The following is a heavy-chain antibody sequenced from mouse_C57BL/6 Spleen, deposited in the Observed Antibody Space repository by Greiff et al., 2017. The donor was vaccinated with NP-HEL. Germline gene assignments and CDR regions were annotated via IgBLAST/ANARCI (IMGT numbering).Heavy chain of an antibody. CDR3: ARPGYCGSRDYLDY. J-gene: IGHJ2*01. Sequence: EVMLVESGGGLVKPGGSLKLSCAASGFTFSDYGMHWVRQAPEKGLEWVAYISSGSSTIYYADTVKGRFTISRDNAKNTLFLQMTSLRSEDTAMYYCARPGYCGSRDYLDYWGQGNTLTVSS. V-gene: IGHV5-17*01. D-gene: IGHD1-1*01. CDR2: ISSGSSTI. CDR1: GFTFSDYG.